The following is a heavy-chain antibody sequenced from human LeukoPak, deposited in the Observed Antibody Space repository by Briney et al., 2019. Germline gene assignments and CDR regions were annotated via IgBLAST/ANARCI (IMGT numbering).Heavy chain of an antibody. J-gene: IGHJ4*02. CDR3: ARALLGAVADPFDY. Sequence: GASVSVSCTASGYTFTSYGTSWVRQAPGQGLEWMGQISAYNGNTNYAQKLQGRVTMTTDTSTSTAYMELRSLRSDDTAVYYCARALLGAVADPFDYWGEGTLVTASS. V-gene: IGHV1-18*01. CDR1: GYTFTSYG. CDR2: ISAYNGNT. D-gene: IGHD6-19*01.